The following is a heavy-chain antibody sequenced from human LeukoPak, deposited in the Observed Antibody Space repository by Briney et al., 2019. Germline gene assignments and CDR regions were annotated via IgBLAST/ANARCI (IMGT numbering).Heavy chain of an antibody. CDR1: GFTFSSYA. Sequence: GGSLRLSCAASGFTFSSYAMSWVRQAPGKGLEWVSAISGSGGSTYYADSVKGRFTISRDNSKNTLYLQMNSLRAEDTAVYYCAKRDVLLWFGTNWFDPRGQGTLVTVSS. D-gene: IGHD3-10*01. V-gene: IGHV3-23*01. CDR2: ISGSGGST. CDR3: AKRDVLLWFGTNWFDP. J-gene: IGHJ5*02.